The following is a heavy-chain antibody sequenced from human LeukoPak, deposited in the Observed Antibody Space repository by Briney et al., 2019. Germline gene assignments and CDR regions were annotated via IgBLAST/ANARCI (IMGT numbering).Heavy chain of an antibody. Sequence: GGSLRLSCAASGFTFSSYAMSWVRQAPGKGLEWVSAISGSGGSTYYADSVKGRFTISRDNSKNTLYLQMNSLRAEDTAVYYCAKDPYYDILTGYLRNPYFDYWGQGTLVTVSS. D-gene: IGHD3-9*01. CDR3: AKDPYYDILTGYLRNPYFDY. V-gene: IGHV3-23*01. CDR2: ISGSGGST. CDR1: GFTFSSYA. J-gene: IGHJ4*02.